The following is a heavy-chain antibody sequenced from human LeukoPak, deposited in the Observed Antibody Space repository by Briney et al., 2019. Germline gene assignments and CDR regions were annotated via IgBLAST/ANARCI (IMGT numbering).Heavy chain of an antibody. CDR2: IYPGDSDT. D-gene: IGHD4-17*01. CDR3: ARSSDYVFDY. Sequence: GESLKISCKGSGYSFAINWIGWVRQMPGKGLEWMGFIYPGDSDTRYSPSFQGQVTISADMSISTAYLQWSSLKASDTAMYYCARSSDYVFDYWGQGTLVTVSS. CDR1: GYSFAINW. J-gene: IGHJ4*02. V-gene: IGHV5-51*01.